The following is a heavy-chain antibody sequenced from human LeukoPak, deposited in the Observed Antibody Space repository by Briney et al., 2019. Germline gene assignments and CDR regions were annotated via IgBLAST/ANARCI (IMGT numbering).Heavy chain of an antibody. J-gene: IGHJ6*02. CDR1: GFTFISYW. Sequence: GGSLRLSCAASGFTFISYWMSWVRQAPGEGRGWVANIKQDGSEKYYVDSVKGRFTISRDNAKNSLYLQMNSLRAEDTAVYYCAREDWRILSYYYGMDVWGQGTTVTVSS. CDR3: AREDWRILSYYYGMDV. CDR2: IKQDGSEK. D-gene: IGHD1-1*01. V-gene: IGHV3-7*01.